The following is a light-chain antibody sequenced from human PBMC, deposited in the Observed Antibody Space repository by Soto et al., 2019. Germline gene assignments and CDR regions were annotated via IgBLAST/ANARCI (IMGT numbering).Light chain of an antibody. CDR3: QYYDNYSWT. CDR1: QSIGVW. J-gene: IGKJ1*01. CDR2: KTS. V-gene: IGKV1-5*03. Sequence: DIQLTQSPSTLYESFGDRVTITCRASQSIGVWLTWYQQKPGKAPKFLIYKTSTLESRVPSRFSGSGSGTEFTLTISSLQPDDFATYHCQYYDNYSWTFGQGTKVEIK.